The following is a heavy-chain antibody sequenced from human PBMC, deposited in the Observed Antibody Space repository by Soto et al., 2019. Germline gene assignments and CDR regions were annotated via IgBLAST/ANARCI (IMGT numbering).Heavy chain of an antibody. Sequence: ASVKVSCKASGYTFTSYHISCVRQAPGQRLEWMGWINAGNGNTKYSQKFQGRITITRDTSASTAYMELSSLRSEDTAVYYCARFGSGSQVDYWGQGTLVTVSS. V-gene: IGHV1-3*01. CDR1: GYTFTSYH. J-gene: IGHJ4*02. CDR2: INAGNGNT. CDR3: ARFGSGSQVDY. D-gene: IGHD3-10*01.